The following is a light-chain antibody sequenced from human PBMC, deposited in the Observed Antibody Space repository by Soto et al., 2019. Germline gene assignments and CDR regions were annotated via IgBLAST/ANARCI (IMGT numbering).Light chain of an antibody. CDR2: DAS. J-gene: IGKJ5*01. Sequence: EIVLTQSPATLSLSPGERATLSCRASQSISDYLAWYQQKPGQAPRLLIYDASNRATGIPARFSGSGFGTDFTLTISSLEPEDAAVYYCQQRSNWPPITFGQGTRLEIK. CDR1: QSISDY. V-gene: IGKV3-11*01. CDR3: QQRSNWPPIT.